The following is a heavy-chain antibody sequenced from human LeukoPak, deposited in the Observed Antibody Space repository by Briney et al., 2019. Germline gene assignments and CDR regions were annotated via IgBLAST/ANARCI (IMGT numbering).Heavy chain of an antibody. V-gene: IGHV3-23*01. CDR1: GFTFSNYA. CDR2: ISGSAGSTYYT. J-gene: IGHJ4*02. CDR3: ARGYSYGYDY. Sequence: GSLRLSCAASGFTFSNYAMTWVRQAPGKGLEWVSLISGSAGSTYYTYYADSVKGRFTISRDNSKKTLYVQMNSLRAEDTALYYCARGYSYGYDYWGQGTLVTVSS. D-gene: IGHD5-18*01.